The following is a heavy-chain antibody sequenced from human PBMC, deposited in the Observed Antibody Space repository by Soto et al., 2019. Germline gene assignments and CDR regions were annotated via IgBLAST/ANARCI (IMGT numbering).Heavy chain of an antibody. CDR2: IRSKAYGGTT. V-gene: IGHV3-49*03. CDR3: TMDSYRYKKSFYY. J-gene: IGHJ4*02. CDR1: GFTFGDYA. Sequence: PGGSLRLSCTASGFTFGDYAMSWFRQAPGKGLEWVGFIRSKAYGGTTEYAASVKGRFTISRDDSESIAYLQMNSLKTEDTAVYYCTMDSYRYKKSFYYWGQGTLVTV. D-gene: IGHD3-16*02.